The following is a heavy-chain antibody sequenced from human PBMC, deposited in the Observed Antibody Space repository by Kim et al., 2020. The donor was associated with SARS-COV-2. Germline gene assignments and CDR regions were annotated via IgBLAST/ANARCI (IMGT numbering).Heavy chain of an antibody. Sequence: GGSLRLSCAASGFTFNDYAMHWVRQAPGKGLEWLSGISWNSGSVGYADSARGRFTISRDNAKSSLYVQMDSLRDEDTALYYCARDMYRYSYDSHGYYQPQIDYWGQETLLTVSS. CDR3: ARDMYRYSYDSHGYYQPQIDY. CDR1: GFTFNDYA. D-gene: IGHD3-22*01. J-gene: IGHJ4*02. CDR2: ISWNSGSV. V-gene: IGHV3-9*01.